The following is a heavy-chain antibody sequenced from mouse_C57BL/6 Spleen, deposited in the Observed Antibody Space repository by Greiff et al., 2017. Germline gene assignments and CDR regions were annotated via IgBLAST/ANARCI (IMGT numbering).Heavy chain of an antibody. J-gene: IGHJ4*01. D-gene: IGHD2-4*01. CDR1: GYTFTSYW. Sequence: QVHVKQPGAELVKPGASVKLSCKASGYTFTSYWMHWVKQRPGQGLEWIGMIHPNSGSTNYNEKFKSKATLTVDKSSSTAYMQLSSLTSEDSAVYYCARLGYDYDGTMDYWGQGTSVTVSS. V-gene: IGHV1-64*01. CDR3: ARLGYDYDGTMDY. CDR2: IHPNSGST.